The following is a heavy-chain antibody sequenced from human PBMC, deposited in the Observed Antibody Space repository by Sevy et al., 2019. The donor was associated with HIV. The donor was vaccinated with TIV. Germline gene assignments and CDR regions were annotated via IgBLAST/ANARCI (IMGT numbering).Heavy chain of an antibody. CDR2: IYHSGST. V-gene: IGHV4-59*08. CDR1: GGAISGYY. D-gene: IGHD3-3*01. Sequence: SETLSLTCTVSGGAISGYYWRWIRQPPGKGLECIGYIYHSGSTNYNPSLKSRVTMSVDTSKNQFSLNLRSVTAADTAVYYCAREMASTIGDVFDIWGQGTMVTVSS. J-gene: IGHJ3*02. CDR3: AREMASTIGDVFDI.